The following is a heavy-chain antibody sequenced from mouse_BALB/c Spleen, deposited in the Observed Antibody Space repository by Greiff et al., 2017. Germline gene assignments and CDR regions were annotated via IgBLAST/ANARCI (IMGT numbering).Heavy chain of an antibody. D-gene: IGHD1-1*01. CDR3: ANDYDSSPSWYFDV. V-gene: IGHV1-26*01. Sequence: EVQLQQSGPELVKPGASVKISCKASGYSFTGYYMHWVKQSHVKSLEWIGRINPYNGATSYNQNFKDKASLTVDKSSSTAYMELHSLTSEDSAVYYCANDYDSSPSWYFDVWGAGTTVTVSS. J-gene: IGHJ1*01. CDR1: GYSFTGYY. CDR2: INPYNGAT.